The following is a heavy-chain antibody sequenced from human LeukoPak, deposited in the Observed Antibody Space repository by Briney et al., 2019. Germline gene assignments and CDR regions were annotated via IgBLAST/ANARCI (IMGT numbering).Heavy chain of an antibody. CDR1: GGTFSSYA. J-gene: IGHJ6*03. V-gene: IGHV1-69*05. CDR3: ARDGRYCSSTSCPRRPHDYYYYYMDV. D-gene: IGHD2-2*01. Sequence: SVKVSCKAPGGTFSSYAISWVRQAPGQGLEWMGGIIPIFGTANYAQKFQGRVTITTDESTSTAYMELSSLGSEDTAVYYCARDGRYCSSTSCPRRPHDYYYYYMDVWGKGTTVTVSS. CDR2: IIPIFGTA.